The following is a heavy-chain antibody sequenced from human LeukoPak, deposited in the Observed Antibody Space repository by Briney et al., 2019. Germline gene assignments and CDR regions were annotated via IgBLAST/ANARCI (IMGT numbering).Heavy chain of an antibody. D-gene: IGHD1-7*01. CDR1: GGSFSGYY. CDR3: ARGLRITGTTFFDY. Sequence: SETLSLTCAVYGGSFSGYYWSWIRQPPGKGLEWIGEINHSGSTNYNPSLKSRVTISVDTSKNQFSLKLNSVTAADTAVYYCARGLRITGTTFFDYWGQGTLVTVSS. J-gene: IGHJ4*02. CDR2: INHSGST. V-gene: IGHV4-34*01.